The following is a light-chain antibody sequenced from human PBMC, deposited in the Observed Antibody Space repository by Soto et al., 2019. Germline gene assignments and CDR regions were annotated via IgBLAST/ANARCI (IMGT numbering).Light chain of an antibody. CDR2: DAS. CDR3: QQYDNLPPYT. Sequence: DIQMTQSPSSLSASLGDRVTITCQASRDISVYLNWYQQKPGKPPKLIVYDASNLQPGVPSRFSGSGSGTHFSFTISSLQPEDIATYYCQQYDNLPPYTFGQGTTLEIK. V-gene: IGKV1-33*01. CDR1: RDISVY. J-gene: IGKJ2*01.